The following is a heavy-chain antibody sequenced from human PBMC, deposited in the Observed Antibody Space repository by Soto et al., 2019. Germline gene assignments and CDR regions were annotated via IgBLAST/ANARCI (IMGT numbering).Heavy chain of an antibody. J-gene: IGHJ4*02. Sequence: GESLKISCKGSGYSFTSYWIGWVRQMPGKGLEWMGIIYPGDSDTRYSPSFQGQVTISADKSISTACLQWSSLKASDTAMYYCARHLRQDTAMVTLYYFDYWGQGTLVTVSS. D-gene: IGHD5-18*01. CDR2: IYPGDSDT. CDR3: ARHLRQDTAMVTLYYFDY. V-gene: IGHV5-51*01. CDR1: GYSFTSYW.